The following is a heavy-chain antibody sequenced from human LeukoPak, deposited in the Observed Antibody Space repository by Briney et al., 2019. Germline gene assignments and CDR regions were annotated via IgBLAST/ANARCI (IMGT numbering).Heavy chain of an antibody. CDR2: IYYSGST. D-gene: IGHD3-10*01. CDR3: ARVVGEVNDYYYYMDV. CDR1: GGSISSSSYY. V-gene: IGHV4-39*07. J-gene: IGHJ6*03. Sequence: PSETLSLTCTVSGGSISSSSYYWGWIRQPPGKGLEWIGSIYYSGSTYYNPSLKSRVTISVDTSKNQFSLKLSSVTAADTAVYYCARVVGEVNDYYYYMDVWGKGTTVTVSS.